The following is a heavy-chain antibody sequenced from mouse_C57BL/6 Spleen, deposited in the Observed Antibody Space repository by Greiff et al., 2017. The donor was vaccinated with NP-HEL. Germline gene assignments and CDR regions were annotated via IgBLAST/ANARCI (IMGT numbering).Heavy chain of an antibody. J-gene: IGHJ4*01. CDR2: IRNKANGYTT. CDR1: GFTFTDYY. V-gene: IGHV7-3*01. CDR3: SRYRYYYAMDY. Sequence: EVKLVESGGGLVQPGGSLSLSCAASGFTFTDYYMSWVRQPPGKALEWLGFIRNKANGYTTEYSASVKGRFTISRDHSQSILYLQMNALRAEDSATYYCSRYRYYYAMDYWGHRTSVTVSS.